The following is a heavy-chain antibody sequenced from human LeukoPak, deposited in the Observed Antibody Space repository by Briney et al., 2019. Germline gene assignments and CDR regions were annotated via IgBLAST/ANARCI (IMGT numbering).Heavy chain of an antibody. CDR2: IIPILGIA. Sequence: ASVKVSCKASGGTFSSYAISWVRQAPGQGLEWMGRIIPILGIADYAQKFQGRVTITADKSTSTAYMELSSLRSEDTAVYYCARVGPRTRYSSSWYVYSGMGVWGQGTTVTVSS. V-gene: IGHV1-69*04. CDR1: GGTFSSYA. CDR3: ARVGPRTRYSSSWYVYSGMGV. D-gene: IGHD6-13*01. J-gene: IGHJ6*02.